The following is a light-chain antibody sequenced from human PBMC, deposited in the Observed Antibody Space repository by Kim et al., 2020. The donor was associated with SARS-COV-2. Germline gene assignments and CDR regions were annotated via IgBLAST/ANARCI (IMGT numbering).Light chain of an antibody. CDR1: SNGSKG. CDR2: YDS. Sequence: PGKTAWVSCGGDSNGSKGVHCYQQKSDQAPVLVIYYDSDRPSGIPERFSGSNSGNTATLTISRVEAGDEADYYCQVWDSSSDHQVVFGGGTQLTVL. CDR3: QVWDSSSDHQVV. J-gene: IGLJ2*01. V-gene: IGLV3-21*04.